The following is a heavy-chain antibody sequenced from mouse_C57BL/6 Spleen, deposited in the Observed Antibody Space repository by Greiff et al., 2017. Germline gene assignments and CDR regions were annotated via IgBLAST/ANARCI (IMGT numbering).Heavy chain of an antibody. Sequence: EVKLQESGTVLARPGASVKMSCKTSGYTFTSYWLYRLKQRPGQGLEGLGAIFPGNSDTSYNQKFKGKAKLTAVTSDSSAYMELSSLTNEDSAVYYCARRYSDFAFGGWGQGVTVTV. CDR2: IFPGNSDT. V-gene: IGHV1-5*01. D-gene: IGHD2-12*01. J-gene: IGHJ2*01. CDR3: ARRYSDFAFGG. CDR1: GYTFTSYW.